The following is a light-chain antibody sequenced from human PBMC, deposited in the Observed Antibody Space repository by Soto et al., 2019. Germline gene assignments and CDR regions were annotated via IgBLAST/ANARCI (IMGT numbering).Light chain of an antibody. CDR1: QNIWRL. CDR3: EQAGSFPIT. CDR2: DAS. V-gene: IGKV1-12*01. J-gene: IGKJ5*01. Sequence: DIQMTQSPSSVSASVGDRVTITCRASQNIWRLLAWYQQKPGKAPELLIYDASSLQSGVPPRFSGSGSGTDFTLTISSLQPEECTPYYCEQAGSFPITFGQRTRLEIK.